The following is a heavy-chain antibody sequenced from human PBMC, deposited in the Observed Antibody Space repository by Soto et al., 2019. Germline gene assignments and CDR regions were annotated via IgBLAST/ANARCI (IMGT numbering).Heavy chain of an antibody. CDR3: ARHRYCSGGSCGMEWFDP. CDR2: IYYSGST. CDR1: GGSISSSSYY. J-gene: IGHJ5*02. D-gene: IGHD2-15*01. V-gene: IGHV4-39*01. Sequence: PSETLSLTCIVSGGSISSSSYYWGWIRQPPGKGLEWIGSIYYSGSTYYNPSLKSRVTISVDTSKNQFSLKLSSVTAADTAVYYCARHRYCSGGSCGMEWFDPWGQGTLVTVSS.